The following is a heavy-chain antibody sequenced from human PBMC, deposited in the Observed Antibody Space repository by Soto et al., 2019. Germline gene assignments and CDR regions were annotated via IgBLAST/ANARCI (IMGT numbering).Heavy chain of an antibody. Sequence: GSLRLSCAASEVTFSTYAMSWVRRAPGTGLEWVSGISGSAGSTNYADSVKGRFTISRDNSKNTLYLQMNSLRADDTALYYCAKGFMGATFYYGMDVWGQGTTVTVSS. V-gene: IGHV3-23*01. D-gene: IGHD1-26*01. CDR1: EVTFSTYA. CDR2: ISGSAGST. J-gene: IGHJ6*02. CDR3: AKGFMGATFYYGMDV.